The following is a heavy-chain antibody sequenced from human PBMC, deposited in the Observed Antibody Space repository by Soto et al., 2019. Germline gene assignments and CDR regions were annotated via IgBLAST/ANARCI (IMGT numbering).Heavy chain of an antibody. CDR1: GDSVSSSSYY. V-gene: IGHV4-61*01. CDR3: ARWWSGSRQGFDH. J-gene: IGHJ5*02. CDR2: IYHSGAT. Sequence: SETLSLTCTVSGDSVSSSSYYWSWIRKPPGKGLEWIGYIYHSGATNYNPSLKSRVTISVDTSKNQFSLKLSSVTAADTAVYYCARWWSGSRQGFDHWGQGTLVTVSS. D-gene: IGHD3-3*01.